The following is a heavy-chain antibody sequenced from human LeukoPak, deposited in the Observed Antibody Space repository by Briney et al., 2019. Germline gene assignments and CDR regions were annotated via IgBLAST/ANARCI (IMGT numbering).Heavy chain of an antibody. D-gene: IGHD2-2*02. Sequence: ASVKVSCKASGGTFSSYAISWVRQAPGQGLEWMGGIIPIFGTANYAQKLQGRVTMTTDTSTSTAYMELRSLRSDDTAVYYCARDYHIVVVPAAIWEVYSSGWYLDYWGQGTLVTVSS. V-gene: IGHV1-69*05. CDR3: ARDYHIVVVPAAIWEVYSSGWYLDY. CDR1: GGTFSSYA. CDR2: IIPIFGTA. J-gene: IGHJ4*02.